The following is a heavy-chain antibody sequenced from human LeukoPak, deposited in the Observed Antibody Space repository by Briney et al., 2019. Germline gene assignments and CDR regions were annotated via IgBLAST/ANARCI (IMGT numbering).Heavy chain of an antibody. CDR2: ISSGSSYI. Sequence: GGSLRLSCAASGFTFSSYAMNWVRQAPGKGLEWVSSISSGSSYIYYADSLKGRFTISRDNAKNSLYLQMNSLRAEDTAVYFCARGPGSGWYNYWGQGTLVTVSS. V-gene: IGHV3-21*01. CDR1: GFTFSSYA. J-gene: IGHJ4*02. CDR3: ARGPGSGWYNY. D-gene: IGHD6-19*01.